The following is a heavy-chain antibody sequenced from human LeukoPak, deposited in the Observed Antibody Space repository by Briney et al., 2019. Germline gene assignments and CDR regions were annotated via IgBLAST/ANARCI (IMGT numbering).Heavy chain of an antibody. V-gene: IGHV3-7*05. CDR2: IKQDGSEI. D-gene: IGHD6-19*01. CDR3: ARDMSFSTSDWYGELDN. CDR1: GLIFDNFW. J-gene: IGHJ4*02. Sequence: GGSLRLSCAASGLIFDNFWMSWVRQAPGKGLEWVANIKQDGSEIYYVDSVKGRFTISRDNAKKLLYLQMNSLRAEDTALYYCARDMSFSTSDWYGELDNWGQGTLVTVSS.